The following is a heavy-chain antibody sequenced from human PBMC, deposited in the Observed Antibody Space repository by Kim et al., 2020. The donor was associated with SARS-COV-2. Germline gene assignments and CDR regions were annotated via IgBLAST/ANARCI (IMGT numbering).Heavy chain of an antibody. J-gene: IGHJ3*02. D-gene: IGHD6-13*01. CDR3: AREMAAGASAFDI. V-gene: IGHV3-13*01. Sequence: GSVKGRFTSSRETSKNSLYLQMNNRRAADTAVYYCAREMAAGASAFDIWGQGAMVTVSS.